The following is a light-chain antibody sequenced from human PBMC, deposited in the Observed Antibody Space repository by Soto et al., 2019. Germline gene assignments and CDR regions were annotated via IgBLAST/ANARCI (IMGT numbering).Light chain of an antibody. CDR1: QSVSASY. CDR2: AAS. Sequence: EIVLTQSPGTLSLSPGERATVSCRASQSVSASYLAWYQQKPGQAPRLLIYAASSRATGIPDRFSGSGSGTDFTLTVSRLEPEDFAVYYCQQYGNSPAITFGQGTRLDIK. V-gene: IGKV3-20*01. CDR3: QQYGNSPAIT. J-gene: IGKJ5*01.